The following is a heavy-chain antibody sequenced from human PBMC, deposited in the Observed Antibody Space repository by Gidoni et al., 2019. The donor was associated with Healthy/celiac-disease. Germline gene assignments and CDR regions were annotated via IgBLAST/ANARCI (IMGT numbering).Heavy chain of an antibody. J-gene: IGHJ1*01. D-gene: IGHD6-19*01. V-gene: IGHV4-59*01. CDR1: GGSISSYY. CDR2: IYYSGST. Sequence: QVQLQESGPGLVKPSETLSLPCTVSGGSISSYYWSWIRQPPGKGLEWIGYIYYSGSTNYNPSLKSRVTISVDTSKNQFSLKLSSVTAADTAVYYCARGVAVAGRVRNFQHWGQGTLVTVSS. CDR3: ARGVAVAGRVRNFQH.